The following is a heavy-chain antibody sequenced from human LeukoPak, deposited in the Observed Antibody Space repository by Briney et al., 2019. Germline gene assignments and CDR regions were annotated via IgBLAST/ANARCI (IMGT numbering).Heavy chain of an antibody. J-gene: IGHJ4*02. CDR1: GGFISSNSHY. CDR2: IYYSGST. D-gene: IGHD5-18*01. V-gene: IGHV4-39*07. Sequence: SETLSLTCTVSGGFISSNSHYWGWIRQPPGKGLEWIGNIYYSGSTYYNPSLKSRVTISVDTSKNQFSLKLSSVTAADTAVYYCASGYSYGYGLQNSVTVFDYWGQGTLVTVSS. CDR3: ASGYSYGYGLQNSVTVFDY.